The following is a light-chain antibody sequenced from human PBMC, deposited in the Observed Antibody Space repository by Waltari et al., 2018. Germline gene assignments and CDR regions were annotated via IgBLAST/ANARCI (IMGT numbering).Light chain of an antibody. V-gene: IGLV3-19*01. CDR3: HSRDATGVGGS. CDR2: DKN. CDR1: SLRRYY. Sequence: SSELTQDPVVSVAMGQPVRITCQGDSLRRYYASWYQQRPGQAPIRVMFDKNNRPSGVPDRFSGSSSDNSASLTITGAQAEDEASYYCHSRDATGVGGSFGGGTKLTVL. J-gene: IGLJ2*01.